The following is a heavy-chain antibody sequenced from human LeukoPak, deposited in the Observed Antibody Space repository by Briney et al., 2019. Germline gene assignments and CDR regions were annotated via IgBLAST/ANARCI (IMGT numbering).Heavy chain of an antibody. CDR3: ARRTDHLDY. CDR2: INHSGST. D-gene: IGHD1-14*01. V-gene: IGHV4-34*01. J-gene: IGHJ4*02. Sequence: SETLSLTCAVYGGSFSGYYWSWIRQPPGKGLEWIGEINHSGSTNYNPSLKSRVTISVDTSKNQFSLKLSSVTAAGTAVYYCARRTDHLDYWGQGTLVTVSS. CDR1: GGSFSGYY.